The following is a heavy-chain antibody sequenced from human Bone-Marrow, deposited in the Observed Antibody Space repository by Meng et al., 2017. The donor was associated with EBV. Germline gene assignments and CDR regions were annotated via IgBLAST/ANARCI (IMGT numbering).Heavy chain of an antibody. J-gene: IGHJ4*02. D-gene: IGHD3-10*01. V-gene: IGHV3-23*01. CDR1: GFTFSSYA. CDR3: AKRMGRFGEFLDY. CDR2: ISGSGGST. Sequence: EVQLLESGGGLVQPGGSLMLACAASGFTFSSYAMSWVRQAPGKGLEWVSAISGSGGSTYYADSVKGRFTISRDNSKNTLYLQMNSLRAEDTAVYYCAKRMGRFGEFLDYWGQGTLVTVAS.